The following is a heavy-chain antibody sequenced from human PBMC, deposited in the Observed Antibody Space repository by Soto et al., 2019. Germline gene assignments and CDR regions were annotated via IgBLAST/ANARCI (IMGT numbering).Heavy chain of an antibody. Sequence: GGSLRLSCAASGFTFSSYGMHWVRQAPGKGLEWVAVISYDGSNKYYADSVKGRFTISRDNSKNTLYLQMNSLRAEDTAVYYCAKEMYYDSSGYYRYYYYGMDVWGQGTTVTVSS. CDR1: GFTFSSYG. CDR2: ISYDGSNK. D-gene: IGHD3-22*01. J-gene: IGHJ6*02. CDR3: AKEMYYDSSGYYRYYYYGMDV. V-gene: IGHV3-30*18.